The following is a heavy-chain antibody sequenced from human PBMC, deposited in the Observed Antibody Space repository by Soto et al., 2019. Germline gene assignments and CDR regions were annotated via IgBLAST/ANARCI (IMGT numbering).Heavy chain of an antibody. CDR2: ISYDGSNK. Sequence: GGSLRLSCAASGFTFSSYAMHWVRQAPGKGLEWVAVISYDGSNKYYADSVKGRFTISRDNSKNTLYLQMNSLRAEDTAVYYCARARSYYDILTGYYIGHPAYWGQGTLVTVSS. V-gene: IGHV3-30-3*01. CDR3: ARARSYYDILTGYYIGHPAY. D-gene: IGHD3-9*01. CDR1: GFTFSSYA. J-gene: IGHJ1*01.